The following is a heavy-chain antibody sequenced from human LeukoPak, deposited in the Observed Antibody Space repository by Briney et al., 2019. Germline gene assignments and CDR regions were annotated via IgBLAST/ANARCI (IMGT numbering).Heavy chain of an antibody. CDR1: GGSISSAGYY. V-gene: IGHV4-30-2*01. CDR3: ARKGPKPAAAISY. D-gene: IGHD2-2*01. J-gene: IGHJ4*02. CDR2: IYHSGST. Sequence: SQTLSLTCTVSGGSISSAGYYWSWLRQPPGKGLEWIGYIYHSGSTYYNPSLKSRVTISVDRSKNQFSLKLSSVTAADTAAYYCARKGPKPAAAISYWGQGTLVTVSS.